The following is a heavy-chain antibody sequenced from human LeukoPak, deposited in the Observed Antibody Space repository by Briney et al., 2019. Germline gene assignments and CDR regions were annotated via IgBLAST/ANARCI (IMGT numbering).Heavy chain of an antibody. V-gene: IGHV1-69*06. Sequence: SVKVSCKVSGYTLTELSMHWVRQAPGQGLEWMGGIIPIFGTANYAQKFQGRATMTADKSTSTAYMELSSLRSEDTAVYYCARGGGTSLNNWFDPWGQGTLVTVSS. J-gene: IGHJ5*02. D-gene: IGHD2-15*01. CDR2: IIPIFGTA. CDR1: GYTLTELS. CDR3: ARGGGTSLNNWFDP.